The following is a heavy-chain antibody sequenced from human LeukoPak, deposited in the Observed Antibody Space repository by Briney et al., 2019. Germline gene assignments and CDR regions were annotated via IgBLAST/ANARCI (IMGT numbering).Heavy chain of an antibody. J-gene: IGHJ4*02. Sequence: GGSLRLSCAASGFTFSSYAVSWVRQAPGKGLEWVSAISGSGGGAYYADSVKGRFTISRDNSKNTVYLQMNSLSTEDTAVYYCAKTTTGYSSGRYPGWPVDYWGQGTLVTVSS. V-gene: IGHV3-23*01. CDR2: ISGSGGGA. CDR3: AKTTTGYSSGRYPGWPVDY. CDR1: GFTFSSYA. D-gene: IGHD6-19*01.